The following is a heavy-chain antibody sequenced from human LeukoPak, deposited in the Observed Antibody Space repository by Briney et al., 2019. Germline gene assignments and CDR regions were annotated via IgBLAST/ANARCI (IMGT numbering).Heavy chain of an antibody. D-gene: IGHD6-19*01. CDR2: MNPNSGNT. CDR3: ARLQWLVRRTNRPRHYYMDV. J-gene: IGHJ6*03. V-gene: IGHV1-8*01. CDR1: GYTFTSYD. Sequence: ASVKVSCKASGYTFTSYDINWVRQATGQGLEWMGWMNPNSGNTGYAQKFQGRVTMTRNTSISTAYMELSSLRSEDTAVYYCARLQWLVRRTNRPRHYYMDVWGKGTTVTISS.